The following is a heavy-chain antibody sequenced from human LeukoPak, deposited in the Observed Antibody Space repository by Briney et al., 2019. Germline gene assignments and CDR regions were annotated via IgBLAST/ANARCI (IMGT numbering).Heavy chain of an antibody. J-gene: IGHJ4*02. CDR1: GFTLTNHG. D-gene: IGHD3-3*01. CDR3: ARGRQYYDFWSGSPSSPGYFDY. CDR2: ISSSSSYI. Sequence: GGSLRLSCAVSGFTLTNHGVSWVRQAPGKGLEWVSSISSSSSYIYYADSVKGRFTISRDNAKNSLYLQMNSLRAEDTAVYYCARGRQYYDFWSGSPSSPGYFDYWGQGTLVTVSS. V-gene: IGHV3-21*01.